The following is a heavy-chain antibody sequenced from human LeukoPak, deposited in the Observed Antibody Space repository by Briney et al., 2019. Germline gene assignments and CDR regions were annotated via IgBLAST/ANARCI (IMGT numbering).Heavy chain of an antibody. V-gene: IGHV4-39*07. D-gene: IGHD2-15*01. Sequence: PSETLSLTCTVSGVSISTGNYYWGWIRQPPGKGLEWIGNIFYSGSTYYSPSLRSRVTISLDTSRNQFSLKLSSVTAADTAVYYCARDDCSGGSCYIDYWGQGTLVTVSS. CDR1: GVSISTGNYY. J-gene: IGHJ4*02. CDR3: ARDDCSGGSCYIDY. CDR2: IFYSGST.